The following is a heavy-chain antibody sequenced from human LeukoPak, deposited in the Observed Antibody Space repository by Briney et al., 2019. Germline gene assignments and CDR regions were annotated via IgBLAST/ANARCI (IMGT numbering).Heavy chain of an antibody. CDR2: IYRGGNT. J-gene: IGHJ5*01. CDR3: ARFSYAGNAGGSVGS. CDR1: GLTVSSNY. V-gene: IGHV3-53*01. D-gene: IGHD4-23*01. Sequence: AGGSLRLSCAASGLTVSSNYMSWVRQAPGKGLEWVSVIYRGGNTYYADSVKGRFTISRDDSKNTVDLQMNSLRAEDTAVYFCARFSYAGNAGGSVGSWGQGTLVTVSS.